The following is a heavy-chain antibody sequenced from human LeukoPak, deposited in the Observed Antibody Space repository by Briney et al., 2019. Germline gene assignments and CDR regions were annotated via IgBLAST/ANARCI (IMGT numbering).Heavy chain of an antibody. D-gene: IGHD3-3*02. V-gene: IGHV1-69*13. Sequence: ASVKVSCKASGDSINTYTINWVRQAPGQGLEWMGGINPISGTANYAQKFQGKVTITADESTSTAYMELSSLRSEDTAVYYCARRPLLVMSGMDVWGQGTTVTVSS. CDR2: INPISGTA. CDR3: ARRPLLVMSGMDV. J-gene: IGHJ6*02. CDR1: GDSINTYT.